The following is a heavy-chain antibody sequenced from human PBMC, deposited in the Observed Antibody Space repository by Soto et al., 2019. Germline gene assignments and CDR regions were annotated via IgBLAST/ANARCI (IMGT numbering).Heavy chain of an antibody. D-gene: IGHD2-15*01. CDR2: INPNSGGT. V-gene: IGHV1-2*02. CDR3: ARDGGYCSGCSCYDYYYYYGMDV. Sequence: ASVKVSCKASGYTFTGYYMHWVRQAPGQGLEWMGWINPNSGGTNYAQKFQGRVTMTRDTSISTAYMELSRMRSDDTAVYYCARDGGYCSGCSCYDYYYYYGMDVGGQGTTVTVSS. CDR1: GYTFTGYY. J-gene: IGHJ6*02.